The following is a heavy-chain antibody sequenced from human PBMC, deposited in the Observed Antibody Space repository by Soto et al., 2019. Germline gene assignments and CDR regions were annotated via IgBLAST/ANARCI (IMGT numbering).Heavy chain of an antibody. Sequence: LSRTASGLAFKNSGITGARKDQGKGLEWVSSISKSDYTYYSDSVKGRFAISRDNAKSSVSLQMNTLRVEDTAVYYCAREDSIIIPAVSDFWGQGTLVTVSS. V-gene: IGHV3-21*01. J-gene: IGHJ4*02. CDR3: AREDSIIIPAVSDF. CDR2: ISKSDYT. D-gene: IGHD2-2*01. CDR1: GLAFKNSG.